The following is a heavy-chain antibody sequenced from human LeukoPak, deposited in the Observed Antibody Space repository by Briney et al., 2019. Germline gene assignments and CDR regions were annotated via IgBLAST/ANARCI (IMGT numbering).Heavy chain of an antibody. J-gene: IGHJ6*02. V-gene: IGHV1-8*01. CDR2: MNPNSGNT. Sequence: ASVKVSCKASGYTLTSYDINWVRQATGQGLEWMGWMNPNSGNTGYAQKFQGRVTMTRNTSISTAYMELSSLRSEDTAVYYCARGWNTMIVVVISSYYYGMDVWGQGTTVTVSS. CDR1: GYTLTSYD. D-gene: IGHD3-22*01. CDR3: ARGWNTMIVVVISSYYYGMDV.